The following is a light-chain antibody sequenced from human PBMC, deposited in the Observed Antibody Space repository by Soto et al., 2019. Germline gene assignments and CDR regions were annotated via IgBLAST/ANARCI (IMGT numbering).Light chain of an antibody. CDR3: QQSYSTLGT. Sequence: DIQMTQSPSSLSASVGDRVTITCRASQSISSYLNWYQQKPGKAPKLLIYAASSLQSGVPSRFSGSGSGTDFTLTISGLQPDDSATYYCQQSYSTLGTFGQGTKVDIK. CDR1: QSISSY. J-gene: IGKJ1*01. V-gene: IGKV1-39*01. CDR2: AAS.